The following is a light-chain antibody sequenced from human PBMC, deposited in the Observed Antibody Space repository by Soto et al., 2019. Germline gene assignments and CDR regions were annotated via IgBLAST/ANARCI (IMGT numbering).Light chain of an antibody. J-gene: IGLJ3*02. CDR3: AAWDDNLIGWA. Sequence: QPVLTQPPSASGTPGQRVTISCSGSSSNIGNNAVNWYQHLPGTAPKLLIYTNYQRPSGVPDRFSGSKSGTSASLDISGLQSEDEADYFCAAWDDNLIGWAFGGGTKLTVL. V-gene: IGLV1-44*01. CDR1: SSNIGNNA. CDR2: TNY.